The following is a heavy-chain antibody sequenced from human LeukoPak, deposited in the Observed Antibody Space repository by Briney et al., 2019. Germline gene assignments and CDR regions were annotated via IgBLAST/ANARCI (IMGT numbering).Heavy chain of an antibody. Sequence: SETLSLTCAVYGGSFSGYYWSWIRQPPGKGLEWIGEINHSGSTNHNPSLKSRVTISVDTSKNQFSLKLSSVTAADTAVYYCARGPAVLRFLEWLFRPFDPWGQGTLVTVSS. CDR3: ARGPAVLRFLEWLFRPFDP. CDR2: INHSGST. J-gene: IGHJ5*02. D-gene: IGHD3-3*01. V-gene: IGHV4-34*01. CDR1: GGSFSGYY.